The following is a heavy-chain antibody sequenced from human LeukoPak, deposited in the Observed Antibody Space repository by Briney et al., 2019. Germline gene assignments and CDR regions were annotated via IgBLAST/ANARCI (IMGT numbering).Heavy chain of an antibody. Sequence: GGSLRLSCAASGFTFRNYGMSWVRQAPGKGLEWVAFIRYDGSNKYYADSVKGRFTISRDNSKNTLYLQMNSLRAEDTAVYYCAKDLRGYSYGYLDYWGQGTLVTVSS. D-gene: IGHD5-18*01. CDR2: IRYDGSNK. CDR3: AKDLRGYSYGYLDY. J-gene: IGHJ4*02. V-gene: IGHV3-30*02. CDR1: GFTFRNYG.